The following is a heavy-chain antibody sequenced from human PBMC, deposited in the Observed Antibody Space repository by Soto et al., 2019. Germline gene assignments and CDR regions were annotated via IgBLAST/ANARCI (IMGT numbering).Heavy chain of an antibody. Sequence: SETLSLTCTVSGGSISSSSYYWGWIRQTPRKGLEWIGSIYYSGSTYYNPSLKSRVTISVGTSKNQFSLKLSSVTAADTAVYYCARREVVATPGAFDICGQGTMVTVSS. CDR2: IYYSGST. D-gene: IGHD2-15*01. CDR3: ARREVVATPGAFDI. V-gene: IGHV4-39*01. CDR1: GGSISSSSYY. J-gene: IGHJ3*02.